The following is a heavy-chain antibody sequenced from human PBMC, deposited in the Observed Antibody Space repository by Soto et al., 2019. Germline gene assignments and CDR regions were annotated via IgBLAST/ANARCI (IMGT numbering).Heavy chain of an antibody. Sequence: EVQLVESGGGLVQPGGSLRLSCAASGFNFRNYWMHWVRQAPGTGLVWVSRIKYDESSTDYADSVYGRFTISRDNAKNTLYLQMNSLRGEDTAVYYCARGAWGAYYLDSWGQGTLVTVSS. CDR2: IKYDESST. D-gene: IGHD1-26*01. J-gene: IGHJ4*02. V-gene: IGHV3-74*01. CDR1: GFNFRNYW. CDR3: ARGAWGAYYLDS.